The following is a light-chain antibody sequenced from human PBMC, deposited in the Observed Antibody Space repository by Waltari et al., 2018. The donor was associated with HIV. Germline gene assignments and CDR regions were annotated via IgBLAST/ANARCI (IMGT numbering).Light chain of an antibody. V-gene: IGLV3-1*01. CDR1: KLSSKY. J-gene: IGLJ3*02. CDR3: QAWDSNFVV. CDR2: HDN. Sequence: SYDLTQPPSVSVSPGPTATITCPGEKLSSKYVRWYQQKAGQSPALVFFHDNKRPSGIPERFSGSNSGNTATLTISGTQALDEADYYCQAWDSNFVVFGGGTELTV.